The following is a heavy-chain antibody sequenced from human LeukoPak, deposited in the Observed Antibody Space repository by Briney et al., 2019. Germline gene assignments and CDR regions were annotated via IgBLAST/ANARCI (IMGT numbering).Heavy chain of an antibody. J-gene: IGHJ4*02. V-gene: IGHV3-11*01. CDR3: AKPAVSYYDSSGYYFDY. Sequence: PGGSLRLSCAASGFTFSDYYMSWIRQAPGKGLEWVSYISSSGSTIYYADSVKGRFTISRDNAKNSLYLQMNSLRAEDTALYYCAKPAVSYYDSSGYYFDYWGQGTLVTVSS. CDR2: ISSSGSTI. D-gene: IGHD3-22*01. CDR1: GFTFSDYY.